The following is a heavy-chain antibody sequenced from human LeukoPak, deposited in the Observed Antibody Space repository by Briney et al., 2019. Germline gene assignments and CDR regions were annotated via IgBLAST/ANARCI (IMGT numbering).Heavy chain of an antibody. CDR2: IYSGDNT. D-gene: IGHD5-12*01. J-gene: IGHJ4*02. CDR1: GFTVSRYY. Sequence: GGSVRLSCAVSGFTVSRYYMSWVRQAPGKGLEWVSIIYSGDNTYYADSVKGRFTISRDNSRNTLYLQMNSLRVEDTAVYYCARDRGSGYDPGYFDYWGQGTLVTVSS. V-gene: IGHV3-66*01. CDR3: ARDRGSGYDPGYFDY.